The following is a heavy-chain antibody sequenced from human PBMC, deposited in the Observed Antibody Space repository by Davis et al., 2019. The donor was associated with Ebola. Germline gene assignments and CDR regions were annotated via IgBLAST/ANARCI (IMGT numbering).Heavy chain of an antibody. J-gene: IGHJ6*02. Sequence: SVPVSRMASGYTFTSYGISWVRQAPAQGLEWMGSISAYNGNTNYAQKLQGRVTMTTDTSTSTAYMELRSLRSDDTAVYYCARDGAFSGFREYYYGMDVWGQGTPVTVSS. D-gene: IGHD3-10*01. V-gene: IGHV1-18*01. CDR3: ARDGAFSGFREYYYGMDV. CDR1: GYTFTSYG. CDR2: ISAYNGNT.